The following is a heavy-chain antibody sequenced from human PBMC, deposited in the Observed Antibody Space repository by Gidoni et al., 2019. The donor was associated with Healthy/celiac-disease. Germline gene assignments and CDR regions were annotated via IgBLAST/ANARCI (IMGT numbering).Heavy chain of an antibody. CDR2: INHSGST. Sequence: QVRLQQWGAGMWKPSETLSLSCAGDGGSFSGDYSSWIRQPPGKGLEWIGEINHSGSTNHNPSLKSRVTISVDTSKIQFSLNLSSVTAADTAVYYCARGLNYGGNPDAFDIWGQGTMVTVSS. CDR1: GGSFSGDY. V-gene: IGHV4-34*01. CDR3: ARGLNYGGNPDAFDI. J-gene: IGHJ3*02. D-gene: IGHD4-17*01.